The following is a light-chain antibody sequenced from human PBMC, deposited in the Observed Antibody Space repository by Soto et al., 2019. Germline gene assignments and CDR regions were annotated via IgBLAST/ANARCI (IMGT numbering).Light chain of an antibody. CDR1: SSDVGGYNY. CDR2: DVS. Sequence: QSALTQPASVSGSPGQSITISCTGTSSDVGGYNYVSWYQQHPGKAPKLMIYDVSNRPSGVSNRFSGSKSGNTASLTISGLQAEDEADYYCSSYTSSSTIPVFGTGTKVTVL. J-gene: IGLJ1*01. V-gene: IGLV2-14*01. CDR3: SSYTSSSTIPV.